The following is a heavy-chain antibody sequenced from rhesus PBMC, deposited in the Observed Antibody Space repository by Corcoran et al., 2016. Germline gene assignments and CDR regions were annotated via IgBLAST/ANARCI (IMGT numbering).Heavy chain of an antibody. J-gene: IGHJ4*01. CDR2: IYGSGGGT. D-gene: IGHD6-25*01. V-gene: IGHV4-106*01. Sequence: QVQLQESGPGLVKRSETLSLTCAVSGGSISDAYYWSWIRQPPGKGLEWIGNIYGSGGGTNYNPSLNSLITISIDTYKNQFSLKLSSVTAAATAVYYCASLIAAAYFDYWGQGVLVTVSS. CDR1: GGSISDAYY. CDR3: ASLIAAAYFDY.